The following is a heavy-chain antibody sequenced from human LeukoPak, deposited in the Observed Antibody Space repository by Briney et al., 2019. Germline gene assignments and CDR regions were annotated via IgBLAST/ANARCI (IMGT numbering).Heavy chain of an antibody. CDR1: GFTFSSYG. D-gene: IGHD5-24*01. CDR3: ARGGRRDGFDY. CDR2: ISGSGGST. J-gene: IGHJ4*02. Sequence: GGTLRLSCAASGFTFSSYGMSWVRQAPGKGLEWVSAISGSGGSTYYADSVKGRFTISRDNSKNTLYLQMNSLRAEDTAVYYCARGGRRDGFDYWGQGTLVTVSS. V-gene: IGHV3-23*01.